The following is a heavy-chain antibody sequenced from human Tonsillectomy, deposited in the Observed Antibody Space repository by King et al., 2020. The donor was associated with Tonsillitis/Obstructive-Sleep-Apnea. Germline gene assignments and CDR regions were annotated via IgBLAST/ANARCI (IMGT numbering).Heavy chain of an antibody. V-gene: IGHV3-48*02. CDR1: GFTFRRYR. CDR3: ARGGGYYGVDY. Sequence: VQLVESGGGLVQPGGSLRLSCAASGFTFRRYRMHWLRHAPGNGPQWISYIRSSSRGIYYAASVKGPFTISRDNAKHSLYLQMNSLRDEDTAVYYCARGGGYYGVDYWGQGTLVTVSS. D-gene: IGHD1-26*01. J-gene: IGHJ4*02. CDR2: IRSSSRGI.